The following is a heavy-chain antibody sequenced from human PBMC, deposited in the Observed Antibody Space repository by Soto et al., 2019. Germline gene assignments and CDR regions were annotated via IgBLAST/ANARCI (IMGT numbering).Heavy chain of an antibody. D-gene: IGHD4-17*01. CDR1: GGTSSSES. Sequence: QVQLVQSGAEVTKPGSSVKVSCKASGGTSSSESISWLRQAPGQGLEWMGRIIPMFGIAKYAQKFQGRVTTTADRSSHTAYMELSSLRSDDTAVYFCARGTPVPTYFFDSWGQGTLLAVSS. V-gene: IGHV1-69*02. CDR2: IIPMFGIA. CDR3: ARGTPVPTYFFDS. J-gene: IGHJ4*02.